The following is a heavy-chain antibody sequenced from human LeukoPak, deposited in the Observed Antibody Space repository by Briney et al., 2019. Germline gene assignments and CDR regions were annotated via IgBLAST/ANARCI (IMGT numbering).Heavy chain of an antibody. V-gene: IGHV3-23*01. CDR1: GFTFSSYW. CDR2: ISGSGGRT. CDR3: AKDSWRDQLPFIFDY. Sequence: GGSLRLSCAASGFTFSSYWMYWVRQAPGEGLEWVSGISGSGGRTFYADSVKGRFSISRDNSKNTLSLQMNSLRADDTAVYYCAKDSWRDQLPFIFDYWGQGILVTVSS. D-gene: IGHD2-2*01. J-gene: IGHJ4*02.